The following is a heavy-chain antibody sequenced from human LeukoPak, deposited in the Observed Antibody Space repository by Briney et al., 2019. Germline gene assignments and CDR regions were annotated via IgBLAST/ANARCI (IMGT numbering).Heavy chain of an antibody. CDR2: IWYDGSNK. D-gene: IGHD1-26*01. Sequence: GGSLRLSCAASGFTFSSYGMHWVRQAPGKGLEWVEVIWYDGSNKYYADSVKGRFTISRDNSKNTLYLQMNSLRAEDTAVYYCARDGGRSYYEGLFAYWGQGTLVTVSS. J-gene: IGHJ4*02. CDR1: GFTFSSYG. V-gene: IGHV3-33*01. CDR3: ARDGGRSYYEGLFAY.